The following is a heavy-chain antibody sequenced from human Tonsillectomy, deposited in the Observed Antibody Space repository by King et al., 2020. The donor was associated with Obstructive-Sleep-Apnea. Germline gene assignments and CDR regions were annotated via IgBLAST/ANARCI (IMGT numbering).Heavy chain of an antibody. V-gene: IGHV3-23*04. J-gene: IGHJ4*02. Sequence: VQLVESGGGMVQPGGSLRLSCAASGFTFSSYAISWVRQAPGKGLEWVSAINTRGTTFYAGSVRGRFTISRDNSKYTVDLQVNSLGAEDTALYYCAKEGGGSGVYWVDSWGQGTLVTVSS. CDR2: INTRGTT. D-gene: IGHD3-10*01. CDR1: GFTFSSYA. CDR3: AKEGGGSGVYWVDS.